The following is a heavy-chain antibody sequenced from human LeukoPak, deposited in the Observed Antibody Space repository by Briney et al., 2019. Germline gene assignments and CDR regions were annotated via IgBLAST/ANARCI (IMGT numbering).Heavy chain of an antibody. V-gene: IGHV3-23*01. J-gene: IGHJ6*03. CDR1: GFTFSNYA. Sequence: PGGSLRLSCAASGFTFSNYAMSWVRQAPGKGLEWVSAIGGSGDNTYYADSLKGRFTISRDNSKNTLYLQMNSLRAEDTAVYYCARTYYYYYYIDVWGKGTTVTISS. CDR3: ARTYYYYYYIDV. CDR2: IGGSGDNT.